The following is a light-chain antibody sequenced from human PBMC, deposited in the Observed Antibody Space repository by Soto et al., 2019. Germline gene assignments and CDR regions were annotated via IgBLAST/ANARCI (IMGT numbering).Light chain of an antibody. J-gene: IGKJ5*01. CDR1: QSISDY. V-gene: IGKV1-39*01. CDR3: QQSYSTPTIT. CDR2: ASS. Sequence: DIHMTQSPSSLSASVGDRVTITCRASQSISDYLNWYQQTPGKAPKFLVYASSTLQSGVPSRFRGSGSGTDFTLTISSLQPADFATYYCQQSYSTPTITFGQGTRLEIK.